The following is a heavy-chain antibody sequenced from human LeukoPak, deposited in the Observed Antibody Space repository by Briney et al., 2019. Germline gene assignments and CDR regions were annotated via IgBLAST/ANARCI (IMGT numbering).Heavy chain of an antibody. CDR2: INPNSGGT. V-gene: IGHV1-2*06. Sequence: ASVKVSCKASGYTFTGYYMHWVRQAPGQGLEWMGRINPNSGGTNYAQKFQGRVTMTRDTSISTAYMELSRLRSDYTAVYYCARVGLSYYGMDVWGQGTTVTVSS. J-gene: IGHJ6*02. D-gene: IGHD3-10*01. CDR1: GYTFTGYY. CDR3: ARVGLSYYGMDV.